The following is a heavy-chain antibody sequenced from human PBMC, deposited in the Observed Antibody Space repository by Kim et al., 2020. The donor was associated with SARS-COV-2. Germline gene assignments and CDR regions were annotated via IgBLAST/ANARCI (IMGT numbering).Heavy chain of an antibody. CDR1: GYTFTSYG. J-gene: IGHJ3*02. D-gene: IGHD3-10*01. CDR3: ARDIALWFGELFSDGAFDI. Sequence: ASVKVSCKASGYTFTSYGISWVRQAPGQGLEWMGWISDYNGNTNYAQKLQGRVTMTTDTSTSTAYMELRSLRSDDTAVYYCARDIALWFGELFSDGAFDIWGQGTMVTVSS. CDR2: ISDYNGNT. V-gene: IGHV1-18*01.